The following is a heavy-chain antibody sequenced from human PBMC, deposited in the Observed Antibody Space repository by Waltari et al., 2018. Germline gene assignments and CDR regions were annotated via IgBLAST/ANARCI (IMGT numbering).Heavy chain of an antibody. CDR3: ARLYYYDSTGAFDI. J-gene: IGHJ3*02. CDR1: GGPFRSYA. CDR2: IIPIFGTA. V-gene: IGHV1-69*05. D-gene: IGHD3-22*01. Sequence: QVQLVQSGAEVKKPGSSVKVSCKASGGPFRSYAISWGRQAPGQGLEWMGGIIPIFGTANYAQKFQGRVTITTDESTSTAYMELSSLRSEDTAVYYCARLYYYDSTGAFDIWGQGTMVTVSS.